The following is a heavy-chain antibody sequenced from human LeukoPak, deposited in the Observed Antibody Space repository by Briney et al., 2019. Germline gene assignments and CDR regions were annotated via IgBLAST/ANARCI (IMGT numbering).Heavy chain of an antibody. V-gene: IGHV3-21*01. D-gene: IGHD5-18*01. CDR2: ISSTSAYI. CDR1: GFTFSSYA. CDR3: AREPTGIIL. Sequence: GGSLRLSCAASGFTFSSYAMSWVRQTPGKGLEWVSSISSTSAYIYYADSVKGRFTISRDNAKNSLYLQMNSLRVEDTAMYYCAREPTGIILWGQGTLVTVSS. J-gene: IGHJ4*02.